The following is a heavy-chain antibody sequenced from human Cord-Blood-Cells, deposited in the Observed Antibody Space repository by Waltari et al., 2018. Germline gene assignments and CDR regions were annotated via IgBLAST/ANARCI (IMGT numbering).Heavy chain of an antibody. J-gene: IGHJ6*03. CDR1: GFTFSSYW. D-gene: IGHD3-16*01. CDR3: VRDVTSWGVYYYYYMDV. Sequence: RLSCAASGFTFSSYWMSWVRQAPGKGLEWVANIKQDGSEKYYVDSVKGRFTISRDNAKNSLYLQMNSLRAEDTAVYYCVRDVTSWGVYYYYYMDVWGKGTTVTVPS. CDR2: IKQDGSEK. V-gene: IGHV3-7*01.